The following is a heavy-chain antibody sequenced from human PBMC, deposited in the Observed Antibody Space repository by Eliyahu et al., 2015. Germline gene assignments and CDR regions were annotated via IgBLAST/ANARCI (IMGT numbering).Heavy chain of an antibody. CDR3: ARAGRGVIIRYYGMDV. Sequence: QVQLQESGPGLVKPSQTXSLTCTVSGXXISSXGYYXRWXRQHPGKGLXWIGYIYYSGSTYYNPSLKSRVTISVDTSKNQFSLKLSSVTAADTAVYYCARAGRGVIIRYYGMDVWGQGTTVTVSS. D-gene: IGHD3-10*01. CDR1: GXXISSXGYY. V-gene: IGHV4-31*03. J-gene: IGHJ6*02. CDR2: IYYSGST.